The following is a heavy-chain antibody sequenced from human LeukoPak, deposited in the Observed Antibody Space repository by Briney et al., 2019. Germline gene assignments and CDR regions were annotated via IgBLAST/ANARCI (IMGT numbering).Heavy chain of an antibody. CDR2: INHSGNT. CDR3: ARGESTIHYGMDV. D-gene: IGHD2-2*01. V-gene: IGHV4-34*01. CDR1: GGSFSGYY. Sequence: PSETLSLTCAVYGGSFSGYYWSWIRQPPGKGLEWIGEINHSGNTNYNPSLKSRVTISVDTSKNQFSLKLSTVTAADTAVYYCARGESTIHYGMDVWGQGTTVTVSS. J-gene: IGHJ6*02.